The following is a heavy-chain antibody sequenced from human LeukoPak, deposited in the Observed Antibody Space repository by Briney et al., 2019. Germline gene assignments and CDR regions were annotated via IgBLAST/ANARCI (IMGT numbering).Heavy chain of an antibody. Sequence: PSETLSLTCTVSGASFSSGDQYWNWIRQSPGKGLEWIGSIHPSGMLYNNPSLESRVTISIDTSKNQFSLNRNSVTAADTAVYFCSRGLDSRKLGYWGQGTLVTVSS. CDR2: IHPSGML. CDR3: SRGLDSRKLGY. V-gene: IGHV4-31*03. J-gene: IGHJ4*02. D-gene: IGHD3-22*01. CDR1: GASFSSGDQY.